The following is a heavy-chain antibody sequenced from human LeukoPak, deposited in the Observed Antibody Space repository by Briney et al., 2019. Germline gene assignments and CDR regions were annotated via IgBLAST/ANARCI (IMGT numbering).Heavy chain of an antibody. CDR3: AREPRYSDYDRVLDY. V-gene: IGHV3-23*01. CDR1: GFPLSSYA. Sequence: TGGSLRLSCAASGFPLSSYAMSWVRQAPGKGLEWVSATSSSDAGTYYADSVRGRFTISRDNSKNTLYLQMNSLRLEDAAVYYCAREPRYSDYDRVLDYWGQGTLVTVSS. CDR2: TSSSDAGT. J-gene: IGHJ4*02. D-gene: IGHD5-12*01.